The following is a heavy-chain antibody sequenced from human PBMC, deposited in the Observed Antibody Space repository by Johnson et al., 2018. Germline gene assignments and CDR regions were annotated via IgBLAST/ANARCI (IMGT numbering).Heavy chain of an antibody. V-gene: IGHV3-NL1*01. CDR3: GRGNNWTHDYYYAMDV. D-gene: IGHD1-20*01. CDR2: IYSGGNT. Sequence: QVQLVQSGGGVVQPGRSLRLSCAASGFTFSSYAMYWVRQAPGKGLEWVSLIYSGGNTYYADSVKGRFTISRDNSKNTLYLQMNRLRAEDTAVYYCGRGNNWTHDYYYAMDVWGQGTTVTVSS. J-gene: IGHJ6*02. CDR1: GFTFSSYA.